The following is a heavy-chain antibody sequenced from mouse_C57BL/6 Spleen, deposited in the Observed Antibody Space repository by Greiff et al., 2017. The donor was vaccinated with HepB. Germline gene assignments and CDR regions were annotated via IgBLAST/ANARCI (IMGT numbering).Heavy chain of an antibody. D-gene: IGHD4-1*01. CDR2: IWRGGST. CDR3: AKKGDWDGPWFAY. J-gene: IGHJ3*01. CDR1: GFSLTSYG. V-gene: IGHV2-5*01. Sequence: VQLQQSGPGLVQPSQSLSITCTVSGFSLTSYGVHWVRQSPGKGLEWLGVIWRGGSTDYNAAFMSRLSITKDNSKSQVFFKMNSLQADDTAIYYCAKKGDWDGPWFAYWGQGTLVTVSA.